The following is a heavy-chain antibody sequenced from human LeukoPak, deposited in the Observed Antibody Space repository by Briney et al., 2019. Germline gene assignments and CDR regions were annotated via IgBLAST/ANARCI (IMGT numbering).Heavy chain of an antibody. CDR2: ISGSSGII. V-gene: IGHV3-48*01. D-gene: IGHD3-22*01. CDR1: GFTFSSYA. J-gene: IGHJ4*02. Sequence: GGSLRLSCAASGFTFSSYAMGWVRQAPGKGLEWVSYISGSSGIIDYADSVRGRFTISRDNAKNSLYLQMNSLRAEDTAVYYCARGSTYHESRGQVPFGYWGQGTLVTVSS. CDR3: ARGSTYHESRGQVPFGY.